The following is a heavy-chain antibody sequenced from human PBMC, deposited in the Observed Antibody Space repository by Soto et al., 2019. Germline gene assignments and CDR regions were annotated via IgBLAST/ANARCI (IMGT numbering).Heavy chain of an antibody. CDR2: ISYDGSNK. J-gene: IGHJ6*01. CDR3: ARAAPITVTMTYYYSMDV. CDR1: GFTFSSYA. Sequence: GGSLRLSCAASGFTFSSYAMHWVRQAPGKGLEWVAVISYDGSNKYYADSVKGRFTISRDNSKNTLYLRMNGLTADDTAVYYCARAAPITVTMTYYYSMDVWGQGTSVTVST. D-gene: IGHD4-4*01. V-gene: IGHV3-30-3*01.